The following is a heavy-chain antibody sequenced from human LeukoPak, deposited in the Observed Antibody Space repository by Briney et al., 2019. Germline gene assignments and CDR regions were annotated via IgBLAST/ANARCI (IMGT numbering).Heavy chain of an antibody. J-gene: IGHJ4*02. CDR1: GYTFTSYG. D-gene: IGHD5-18*01. CDR2: ISAYNGNT. V-gene: IGHV1-18*01. Sequence: ASVKASCKASGYTFTSYGISWVRQAPGQGLEWMGWISAYNGNTNYAQKLQGRVTMTTDTSTSTAYMELRSLRSDDTAVYYCAREMATAMGYYFDYWDQGTLVTVSS. CDR3: AREMATAMGYYFDY.